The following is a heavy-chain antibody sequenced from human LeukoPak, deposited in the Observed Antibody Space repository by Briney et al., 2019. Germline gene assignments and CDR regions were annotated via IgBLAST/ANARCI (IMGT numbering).Heavy chain of an antibody. CDR2: IKQDGSEK. CDR3: AREPPQRYFEVNYFDY. Sequence: GGSLRLSCAASGFTFSSYWVSWVHQAPGKGLEWVANIKQDGSEKYYVDSVKGRFTISRDNAKNSLYLQMNSLRAEDTAVYYCAREPPQRYFEVNYFDYWGQGTLVTVSS. J-gene: IGHJ4*02. D-gene: IGHD3-9*01. V-gene: IGHV3-7*01. CDR1: GFTFSSYW.